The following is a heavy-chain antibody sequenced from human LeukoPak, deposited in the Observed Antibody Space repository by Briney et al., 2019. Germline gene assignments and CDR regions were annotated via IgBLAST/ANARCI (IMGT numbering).Heavy chain of an antibody. CDR1: GFTLSSYS. D-gene: IGHD5-18*01. CDR3: ARERTPAMGIVSYYYMDV. V-gene: IGHV3-21*01. Sequence: GGSLRLSCAASGFTLSSYSMNWLRQAPGKGLEWVSSFSSDGSYIYYADSVKGRFTISRDNAKNSLYLQMNSLRAEDTAVYYCARERTPAMGIVSYYYMDVWGKGTTVTVSS. CDR2: FSSDGSYI. J-gene: IGHJ6*03.